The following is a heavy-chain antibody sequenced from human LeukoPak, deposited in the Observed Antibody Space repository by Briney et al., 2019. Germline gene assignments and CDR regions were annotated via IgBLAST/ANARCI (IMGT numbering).Heavy chain of an antibody. V-gene: IGHV3-48*03. D-gene: IGHD2-8*01. CDR1: GFTFSSYE. CDR3: AGSVWDAFDI. CDR2: ISSSGSTI. J-gene: IGHJ3*02. Sequence: GGSLRLSCAASGFTFSSYEMNWVRQAPGKGLEWVSYISSSGSTIYYADSVKGRFTISRDNAKNSLYLQMNSLRAEDTAVYYCAGSVWDAFDIWGQRTMVTVSS.